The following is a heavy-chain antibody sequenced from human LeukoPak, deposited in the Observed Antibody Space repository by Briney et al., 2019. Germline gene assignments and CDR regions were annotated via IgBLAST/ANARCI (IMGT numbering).Heavy chain of an antibody. V-gene: IGHV3-21*01. J-gene: IGHJ3*02. Sequence: GGSLRHSCAASGFTFSSYSMNLVRQAPGKGLDLVSSISSSSSYIYYADSLKGRFTISRDNAKNSLYLQMNSLRAEDTAVYYCARVVISPRWEWLVRGAFDIWGQGTMVTVSS. CDR2: ISSSSSYI. D-gene: IGHD6-19*01. CDR1: GFTFSSYS. CDR3: ARVVISPRWEWLVRGAFDI.